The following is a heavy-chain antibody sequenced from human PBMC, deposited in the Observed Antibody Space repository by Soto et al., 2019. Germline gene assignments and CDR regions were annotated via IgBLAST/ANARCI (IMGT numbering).Heavy chain of an antibody. J-gene: IGHJ4*02. Sequence: QVQLVQSGAAVKKPGASVKVTCKAYVYTFTNSAMHWVRRARGLRLEWMGWINDAIGNTKYSQKFQGSVTITRDTSANTAYMELSSLRSEDTAVYYCATRNVYGSGSYSFDYWGQGTLVTASS. CDR1: VYTFTNSA. CDR2: INDAIGNT. D-gene: IGHD3-10*01. CDR3: ATRNVYGSGSYSFDY. V-gene: IGHV1-3*01.